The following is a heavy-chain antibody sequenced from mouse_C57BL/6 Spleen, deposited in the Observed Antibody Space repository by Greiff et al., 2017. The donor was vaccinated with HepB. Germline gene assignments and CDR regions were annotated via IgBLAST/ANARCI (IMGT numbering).Heavy chain of an antibody. V-gene: IGHV5-17*01. CDR1: GFTFSDYG. CDR3: ARTIDDYDWYFDV. J-gene: IGHJ1*03. Sequence: EVQVVESGGGLVKPGGSLKLSCAASGFTFSDYGMHWVRQAPEKGLEWVAYISSGSSTIYYADTVKGRFTISRDNAKNNLFLQMTSLRSEDTAMYYCARTIDDYDWYFDVWGTGTTVTVSS. D-gene: IGHD2-4*01. CDR2: ISSGSSTI.